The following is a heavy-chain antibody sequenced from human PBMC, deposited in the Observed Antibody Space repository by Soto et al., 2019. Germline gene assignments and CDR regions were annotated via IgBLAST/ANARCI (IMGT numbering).Heavy chain of an antibody. CDR3: ARDTTPSL. Sequence: QVQLQESGPGLVKPSETLSLTCTVSGASISSYYWSWIRQPPGKGLEWIGYVYYSGSTNYNPSLKRRVTISVDTSKNQFSLKRSSVTAADTAMYYSARDTTPSLWGQGTLVTVSS. CDR2: VYYSGST. CDR1: GASISSYY. V-gene: IGHV4-59*01. J-gene: IGHJ4*02. D-gene: IGHD1-1*01.